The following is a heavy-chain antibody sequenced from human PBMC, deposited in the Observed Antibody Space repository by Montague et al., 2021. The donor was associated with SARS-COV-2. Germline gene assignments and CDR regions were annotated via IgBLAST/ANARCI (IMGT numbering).Heavy chain of an antibody. V-gene: IGHV4-34*01. D-gene: IGHD2-2*01. J-gene: IGHJ6*02. CDR3: ARVRAVPAAMRIFSLGRSYYGMDV. Sequence: SETLSLTCAVYGGSFSGYYWSWIRLPPGKGLEWIGEINHSGSTNSNPYLKSRVTISVDTSKNQFSLKLSSVTAADTAVYYCARVRAVPAAMRIFSLGRSYYGMDVWGQGTTVTVSS. CDR1: GGSFSGYY. CDR2: INHSGST.